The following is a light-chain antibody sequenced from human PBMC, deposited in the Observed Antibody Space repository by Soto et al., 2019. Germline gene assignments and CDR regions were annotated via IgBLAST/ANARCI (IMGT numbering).Light chain of an antibody. CDR3: QQYGSSPPYT. CDR1: QSVSSSY. J-gene: IGKJ2*01. V-gene: IGKV3-20*01. CDR2: GAS. Sequence: EIVLTQSPGTLSLSPEEISTLSCRASQSVSSSYLAWYQQKPGQAPRLLIYGASSRATGIPDRFSGSGSGTDFTLTISRLEPEDFAVYYCQQYGSSPPYTFGQGTKLEIK.